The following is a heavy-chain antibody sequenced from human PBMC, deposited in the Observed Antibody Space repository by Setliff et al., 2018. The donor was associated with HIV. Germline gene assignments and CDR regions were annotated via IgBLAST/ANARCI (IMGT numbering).Heavy chain of an antibody. CDR2: IKSKTDGGTT. J-gene: IGHJ4*02. Sequence: PGGSLRLSCAASGFTFSNAWMSWVRQARGKGLEWVGRIKSKTDGGTTDYAAPVKGRFTISRDDSKNTLYLQMDSLKTEDTGVYWCTRVEYNYDRSAYMGSAFWGQGTQVTVSS. D-gene: IGHD3-22*01. V-gene: IGHV3-15*01. CDR1: GFTFSNAW. CDR3: TRVEYNYDRSAYMGSAF.